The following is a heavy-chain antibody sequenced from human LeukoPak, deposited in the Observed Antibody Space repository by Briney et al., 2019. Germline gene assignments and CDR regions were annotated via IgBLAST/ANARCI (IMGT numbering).Heavy chain of an antibody. J-gene: IGHJ5*02. Sequence: PSETLSLTCTVSGGSISSSSYYWGWIRQPPGKGLEWIGSIYYSGSTYYNPSLKSRVTISVDTSKNQFSLKLSSVTAADTAVYYCARHYYYGSGSYRLSFDPWGQGTLVTVSS. CDR2: IYYSGST. CDR3: ARHYYYGSGSYRLSFDP. CDR1: GGSISSSSYY. V-gene: IGHV4-39*01. D-gene: IGHD3-10*01.